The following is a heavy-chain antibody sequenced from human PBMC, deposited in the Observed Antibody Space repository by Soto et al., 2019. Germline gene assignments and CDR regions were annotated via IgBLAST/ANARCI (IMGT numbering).Heavy chain of an antibody. CDR1: GFTFSSYA. D-gene: IGHD6-13*01. Sequence: LRLSCAASGFTFSSYAMSWVRPAPGKGLEWVSAISGSGGSTYYADSVKGRFTISRDNSKNTLYLQMNSLRAEDTAVYYCAKAIAAGGYYCYGMDVWGQGTSVTVSS. J-gene: IGHJ6*02. CDR3: AKAIAAGGYYCYGMDV. V-gene: IGHV3-23*01. CDR2: ISGSGGST.